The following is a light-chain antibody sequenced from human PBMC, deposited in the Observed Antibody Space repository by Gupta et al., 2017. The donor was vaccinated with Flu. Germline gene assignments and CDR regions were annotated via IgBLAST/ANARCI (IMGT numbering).Light chain of an antibody. CDR2: EVS. Sequence: SALTQPASVSGSPGPSITISCTGTSSDVGGYNYVSWYQQHPGIAPKLMIYEVSNRPSGVSNRFSGSKSGTTASMTISGLQAEDESDYYCSSYSSSSNIFVFGTGTKVTVL. CDR1: SSDVGGYNY. J-gene: IGLJ1*01. V-gene: IGLV2-14*01. CDR3: SSYSSSSNIFV.